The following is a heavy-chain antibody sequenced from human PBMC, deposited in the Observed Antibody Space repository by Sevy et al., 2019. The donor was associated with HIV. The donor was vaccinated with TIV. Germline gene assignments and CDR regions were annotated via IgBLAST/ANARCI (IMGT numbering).Heavy chain of an antibody. Sequence: GGSLRLSCAASGFTFSNAWMSWVRQAPGKGLEWVGRIKRKTDGGTTDYAAPVKGRLTISRDDSKNTLYLQMNSLKTEDTAVYYCTTVAQFTAFDIWGQGTMVTVSS. J-gene: IGHJ3*02. CDR3: TTVAQFTAFDI. CDR1: GFTFSNAW. CDR2: IKRKTDGGTT. V-gene: IGHV3-15*01.